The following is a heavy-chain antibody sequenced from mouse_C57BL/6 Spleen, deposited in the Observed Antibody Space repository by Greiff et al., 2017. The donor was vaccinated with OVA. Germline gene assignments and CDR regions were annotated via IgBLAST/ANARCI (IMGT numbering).Heavy chain of an antibody. V-gene: IGHV1-66*01. CDR3: ARGGNSFAY. J-gene: IGHJ3*01. CDR1: GYSFTSYY. Sequence: QVHVKQPGAELVRPGSSVKISCKASGYSFTSYYIHWVKQRPGQGLEWIGWIYPGSGNTKYNEKFKGKATLTADTSSSTAYMQLSSLTSEDSAVYYCARGGNSFAYWGQGTLVTVSA. CDR2: IYPGSGNT.